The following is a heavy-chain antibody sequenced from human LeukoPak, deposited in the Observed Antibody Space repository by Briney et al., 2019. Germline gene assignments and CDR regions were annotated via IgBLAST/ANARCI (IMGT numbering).Heavy chain of an antibody. J-gene: IGHJ5*02. CDR3: AGDGFRYFGSGSYYVGSWFDP. CDR2: ISVYNGNT. V-gene: IGHV1-18*01. Sequence: EASVKVSCKASGYTFTSYGISWVRQAPGQGLEWMGWISVYNGNTNYAQKFQGRVTMTTDTSTSTAYMELRSLRSDDTAVYYCAGDGFRYFGSGSYYVGSWFDPWGQGTLVTVSS. CDR1: GYTFTSYG. D-gene: IGHD3-10*01.